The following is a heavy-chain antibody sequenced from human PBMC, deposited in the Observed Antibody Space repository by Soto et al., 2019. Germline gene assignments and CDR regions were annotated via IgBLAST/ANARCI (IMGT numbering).Heavy chain of an antibody. CDR1: GYTFTRYY. J-gene: IGHJ6*02. D-gene: IGHD2-2*01. Sequence: ASVKVSCKASGYTFTRYYMHWVRQAPGQGLEWMGWINPNSGGTNYAQKFQGWVTMTRDTSISTAYMELSRLRSDDTAVYYCARGPNIVVVPAAMPHGYYYYGMDVWGQGTTVTVSS. V-gene: IGHV1-2*04. CDR2: INPNSGGT. CDR3: ARGPNIVVVPAAMPHGYYYYGMDV.